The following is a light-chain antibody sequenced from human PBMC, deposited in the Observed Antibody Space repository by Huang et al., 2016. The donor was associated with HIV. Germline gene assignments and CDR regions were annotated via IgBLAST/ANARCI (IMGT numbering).Light chain of an antibody. CDR3: QQYNNWPRT. J-gene: IGKJ1*01. CDR2: AAS. CDR1: QSVSSN. V-gene: IGKV3-15*01. Sequence: EIVMTQSPATLSVSPGERATLSCRASQSVSSNLAWYQQKPGQAPRRLIYAASTRATGIPARFSGSGSGTEFTLTISSLQSEDCAVDYCQQYNNWPRTFGQGTKVEIK.